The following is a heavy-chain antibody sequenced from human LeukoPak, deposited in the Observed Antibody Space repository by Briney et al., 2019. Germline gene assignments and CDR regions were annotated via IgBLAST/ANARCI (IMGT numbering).Heavy chain of an antibody. Sequence: ASVKVSCKASGYTFTGYYMHWVRQAPGQGLEWMGWINPSGGGTSYAQKFQGRVTMTRDTSTSTVYMELSSLTSEDTAVYHCARDPRGRDYFDYWGQGTLVTVSS. V-gene: IGHV1-46*01. CDR2: INPSGGGT. J-gene: IGHJ4*02. CDR3: ARDPRGRDYFDY. CDR1: GYTFTGYY.